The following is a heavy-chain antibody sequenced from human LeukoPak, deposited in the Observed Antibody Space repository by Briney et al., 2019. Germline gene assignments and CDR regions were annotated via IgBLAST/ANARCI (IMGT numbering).Heavy chain of an antibody. CDR3: AGAKSYSSSWYVDY. Sequence: SESLSLTCTVSGGSISSYYWSWIRQPPGKGLEWIGYIYYSGSTNYNPSLKSRVTISVDTSKNQFSLKLSSVTAADTAVYYCAGAKSYSSSWYVDYWGQGTLVTVSS. J-gene: IGHJ4*02. V-gene: IGHV4-59*01. CDR1: GGSISSYY. CDR2: IYYSGST. D-gene: IGHD6-13*01.